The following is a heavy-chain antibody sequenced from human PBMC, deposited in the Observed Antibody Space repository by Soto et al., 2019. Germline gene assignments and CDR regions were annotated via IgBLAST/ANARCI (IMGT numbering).Heavy chain of an antibody. J-gene: IGHJ6*02. Sequence: GXSLILSCAASGFTFDDYTMHWVRQAPWEGLEWVSLISWDGGSTYYADSVKGRFTISRDNSKNSLYLQMNSLRTEDTALYYCATLAVAGTYGMDVWGQGTTVTVSS. CDR2: ISWDGGST. CDR1: GFTFDDYT. CDR3: ATLAVAGTYGMDV. D-gene: IGHD6-19*01. V-gene: IGHV3-43*01.